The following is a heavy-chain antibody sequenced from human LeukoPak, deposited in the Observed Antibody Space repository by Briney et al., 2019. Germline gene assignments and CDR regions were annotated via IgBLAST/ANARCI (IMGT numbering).Heavy chain of an antibody. J-gene: IGHJ3*02. Sequence: PSETLSLTCTVSGYSISSGYYWGWIRQPPGKGLEWIGSIYHSGSTYYNPSLKSRITISLDTSKNQFSLKLSSVTAADTAVYYCARDESYDYGDYDKKTDAFDIWGQGTMVTVSS. V-gene: IGHV4-38-2*02. CDR1: GYSISSGYY. CDR3: ARDESYDYGDYDKKTDAFDI. D-gene: IGHD4-17*01. CDR2: IYHSGST.